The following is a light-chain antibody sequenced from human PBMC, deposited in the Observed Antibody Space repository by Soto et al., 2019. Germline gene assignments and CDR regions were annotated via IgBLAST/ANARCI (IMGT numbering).Light chain of an antibody. CDR1: SSDVGGYNY. CDR2: EVS. CDR3: SSYTSTSTPWV. V-gene: IGLV2-14*01. J-gene: IGLJ3*02. Sequence: QSALTQPASVSGSPGQSITISCTGTSSDVGGYNYVSWYQQHPGKAPKLIIYEVSNRPSGISTRFSGSKSGNTASLTISGLLAEDEADYYCSSYTSTSTPWVFGGGTKLTVL.